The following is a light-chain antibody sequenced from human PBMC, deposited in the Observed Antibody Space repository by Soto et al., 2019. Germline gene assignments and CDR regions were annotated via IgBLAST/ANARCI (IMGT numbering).Light chain of an antibody. Sequence: DIQMTQSPSSLSSSVGYRVTITCRANQSIRSYLNWFQQKPRNAPKLLIYSASNLQSGVPSRFSGSGSGTDFTLTISSLLPEDFATYYCQQSYSTPLTFGGGTIVDVK. J-gene: IGKJ4*01. V-gene: IGKV1-39*01. CDR2: SAS. CDR1: QSIRSY. CDR3: QQSYSTPLT.